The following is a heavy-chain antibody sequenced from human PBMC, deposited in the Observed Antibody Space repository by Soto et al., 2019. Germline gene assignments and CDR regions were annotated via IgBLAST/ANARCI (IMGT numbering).Heavy chain of an antibody. CDR1: GFTFGNYA. V-gene: IGHV3-23*01. D-gene: IGHD3-16*01. CDR3: AKWHTYNYDSLAFSGFDC. Sequence: GGSLRVSCAASGFTFGNYAMTGVRQAAGKGLEWVSAISGGDGSPSYADSVKGRFTISRDNSKNTLYLHMNSLRADDTAAYYCAKWHTYNYDSLAFSGFDCWGQGSQVTVTS. CDR2: ISGGDGSP. J-gene: IGHJ4*02.